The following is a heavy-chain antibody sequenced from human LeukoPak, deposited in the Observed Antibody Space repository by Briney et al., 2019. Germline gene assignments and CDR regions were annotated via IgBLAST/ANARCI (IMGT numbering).Heavy chain of an antibody. V-gene: IGHV1-8*03. J-gene: IGHJ5*02. CDR3: ARFLSAARRGNWFDP. D-gene: IGHD6-6*01. CDR1: GYTFTSYD. Sequence: ASVKVSCKASGYTFTSYDINWVRQATGQGLEWMGWMNPNSGNTGYAQKFQGRVTITRNTSITTAYMELSSLRSEDTAVYYCARFLSAARRGNWFDPWGQGTLVTVSS. CDR2: MNPNSGNT.